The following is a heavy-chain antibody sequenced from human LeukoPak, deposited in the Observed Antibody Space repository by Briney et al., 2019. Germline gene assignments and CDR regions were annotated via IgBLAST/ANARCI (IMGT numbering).Heavy chain of an antibody. CDR3: ARDYYDSSGYPLDY. V-gene: IGHV4-4*07. D-gene: IGHD3-22*01. CDR1: GGSISSYY. CDR2: IYTSGST. J-gene: IGHJ4*02. Sequence: PSETLSLTCTVSGGSISSYYWSWIRQPAGKGLEWIGRIYTSGSTNYNPSLKSRVTMSVDTSKNQFSLKLSSVTAADTAVYYCARDYYDSSGYPLDYWGQGTLVTVSS.